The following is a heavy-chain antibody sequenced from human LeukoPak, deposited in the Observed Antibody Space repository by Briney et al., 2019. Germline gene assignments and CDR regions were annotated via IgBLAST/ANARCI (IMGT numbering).Heavy chain of an antibody. CDR3: ARDSPVVPAAMFDY. J-gene: IGHJ4*02. Sequence: KAGGSLRLSCAASGFTFSSYAMSWVRQAPGKGLEWIGSIYHSGSTYYNPSLKSRVTISVDTSKNQFSLKLSSVTAADTAVYYCARDSPVVPAAMFDYWGQGTLVTVSS. V-gene: IGHV4-38-2*02. D-gene: IGHD2-2*01. CDR1: GFTFSSYA. CDR2: IYHSGST.